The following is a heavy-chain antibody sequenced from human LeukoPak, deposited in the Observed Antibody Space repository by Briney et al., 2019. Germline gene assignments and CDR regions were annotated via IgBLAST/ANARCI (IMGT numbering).Heavy chain of an antibody. CDR3: AKTSLGYCSGGSCGFDY. J-gene: IGHJ4*02. V-gene: IGHV3-43*01. CDR1: GFTLDDYT. D-gene: IGHD2-15*01. Sequence: GGSLRLSCAASGFTLDDYTMHWVRQAPGKGLEWVSLISWDGGSTYYADSVKGRFTISRDNSKNSLYLQMNSLRTEDTALYYCAKTSLGYCSGGSCGFDYWGQGTLVTVSS. CDR2: ISWDGGST.